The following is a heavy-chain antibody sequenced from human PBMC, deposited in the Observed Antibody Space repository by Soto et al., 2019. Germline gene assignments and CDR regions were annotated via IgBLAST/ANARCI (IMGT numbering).Heavy chain of an antibody. Sequence: QLQLQESGPGLVKPSETLSLTCTVSGGSISSSSYYWGWIRQPPGKGLEWIGSIYYSGSTYYNPSLKSRVTISVDTSKNQFSLKLSSVTAADTAVYYCARTNNWNYAFFFVWGQGTLVTVSS. J-gene: IGHJ4*02. CDR3: ARTNNWNYAFFFV. D-gene: IGHD1-7*01. CDR2: IYYSGST. V-gene: IGHV4-39*01. CDR1: GGSISSSSYY.